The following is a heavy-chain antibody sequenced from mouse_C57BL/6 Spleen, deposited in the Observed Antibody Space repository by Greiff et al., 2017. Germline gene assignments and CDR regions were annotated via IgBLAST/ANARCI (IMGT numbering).Heavy chain of an antibody. CDR2: IWRGGST. V-gene: IGHV2-2*01. Sequence: QVQLKESGPGLVQPSQRLSITCTVSGFSLTSYGVHWVRQSPGKGLEWLGVIWRGGSTDYNAAFISRLSISKDNYKSQVFFKRNSLQADDTAIYYCARNGLPVVATDFDYWGQGTTLTVSS. CDR1: GFSLTSYG. J-gene: IGHJ2*01. CDR3: ARNGLPVVATDFDY. D-gene: IGHD1-1*01.